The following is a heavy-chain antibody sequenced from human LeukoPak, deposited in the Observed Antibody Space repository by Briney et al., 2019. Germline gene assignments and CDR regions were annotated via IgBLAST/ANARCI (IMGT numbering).Heavy chain of an antibody. V-gene: IGHV1-18*01. D-gene: IGHD2-8*01. CDR2: ISAYNGNT. Sequence: GASVKVSCKASGYTFTSYGISWVRQAPGQGLEWMGWISAYNGNTNYAQKLQGRVTMATDTSTSTAYMELRSLRSDDTAVYYCARQRLIMVYAEGDLDYWGQGTLVTVSS. CDR3: ARQRLIMVYAEGDLDY. J-gene: IGHJ4*02. CDR1: GYTFTSYG.